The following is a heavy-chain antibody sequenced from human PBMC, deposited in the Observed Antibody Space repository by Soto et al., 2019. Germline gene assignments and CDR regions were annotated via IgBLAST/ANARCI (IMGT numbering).Heavy chain of an antibody. CDR1: GYTFTGYY. CDR2: INPNSGGT. J-gene: IGHJ6*02. D-gene: IGHD5-12*01. CDR3: ARGGHHIVATIAPYYYYYGMDV. Sequence: GASVKVSCKASGYTFTGYYMHWVRQAPGQGLEWMGWINPNSGGTNYAQKFQGWVTMTRDTSISTAYMELSRLRSDDTAVYYCARGGHHIVATIAPYYYYYGMDVWGQGTTVTVSS. V-gene: IGHV1-2*04.